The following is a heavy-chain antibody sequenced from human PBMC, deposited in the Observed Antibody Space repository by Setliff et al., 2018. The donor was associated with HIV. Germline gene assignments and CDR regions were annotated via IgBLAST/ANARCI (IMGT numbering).Heavy chain of an antibody. Sequence: TLSLTCSVSGYSINNGYYWGWIRQPPGKGLEWVALIYWDDDVRYSPPLKNRLSISKDNSKNQVVLAMSNMDPVDTATYFCAHFTHFRDVYFDSWGPGILVTVSS. V-gene: IGHV2-5*02. CDR2: IYWDDDV. D-gene: IGHD2-21*01. CDR3: AHFTHFRDVYFDS. J-gene: IGHJ4*01. CDR1: GYSINNGYY.